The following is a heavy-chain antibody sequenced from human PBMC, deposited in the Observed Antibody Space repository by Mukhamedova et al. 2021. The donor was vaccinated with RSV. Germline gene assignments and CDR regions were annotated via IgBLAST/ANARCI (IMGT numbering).Heavy chain of an antibody. J-gene: IGHJ3*02. Sequence: GVEWVSSIASSSSPIFYADSVKGRFTISRDNAKNSLYLQMDSLGAEDTAVYYCVRGGSGRTADDLLDIWGQGTMVTVSS. D-gene: IGHD3-10*01. CDR3: VRGGSGRTADDLLDI. V-gene: IGHV3-21*01. CDR2: IASSSSPI.